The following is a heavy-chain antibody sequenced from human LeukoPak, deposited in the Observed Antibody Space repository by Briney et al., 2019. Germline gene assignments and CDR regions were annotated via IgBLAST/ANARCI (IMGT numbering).Heavy chain of an antibody. J-gene: IGHJ4*02. CDR2: ISYDGSNK. Sequence: GGSLRLSCAASGFTFSHYGLHWVRQAPGKGLEWVALISYDGSNKNYADSVRGRFTISRDNSKNTLYLQMNSLRAEDTAVYYCAEDSSSTWFGGDSKWGQGTLVTVSS. V-gene: IGHV3-30*18. CDR1: GFTFSHYG. CDR3: AEDSSSTWFGGDSK. D-gene: IGHD3-10*01.